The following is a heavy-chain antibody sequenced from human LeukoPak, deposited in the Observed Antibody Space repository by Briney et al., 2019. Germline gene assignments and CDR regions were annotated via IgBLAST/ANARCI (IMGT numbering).Heavy chain of an antibody. Sequence: ASVKVSCKVSGYTLTELSMHWVRQAPGKGLEWMGGFDPEDGETIYAQKFQGRVTMTEDTSIDTAYMELSSLRSEDTAVYYCATLGIVGATFYYGMDVWGQGTTVTVSS. J-gene: IGHJ6*02. CDR3: ATLGIVGATFYYGMDV. D-gene: IGHD1-26*01. CDR2: FDPEDGET. V-gene: IGHV1-24*01. CDR1: GYTLTELS.